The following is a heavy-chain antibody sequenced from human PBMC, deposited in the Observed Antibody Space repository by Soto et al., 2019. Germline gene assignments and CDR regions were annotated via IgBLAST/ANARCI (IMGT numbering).Heavy chain of an antibody. CDR3: ARESPYSNPNRNFDY. D-gene: IGHD4-4*01. V-gene: IGHV1-18*01. J-gene: IGHJ4*02. Sequence: ASVKVSCKASGYTFTSYGISWVRQAPGQGLEWMGWISAYNGNTNYAQKLQGRVTMTRDTSTSTVYMELSSLRSEDTAVYYCARESPYSNPNRNFDYWGQGTLVTVSS. CDR2: ISAYNGNT. CDR1: GYTFTSYG.